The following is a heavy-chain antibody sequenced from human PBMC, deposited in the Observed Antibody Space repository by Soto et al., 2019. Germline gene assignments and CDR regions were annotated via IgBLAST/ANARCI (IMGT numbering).Heavy chain of an antibody. CDR1: GFTFSSYS. V-gene: IGHV3-21*01. CDR2: ISSSSSYI. J-gene: IGHJ3*02. D-gene: IGHD5-18*01. CDR3: ARGEYSYGSGGGDAFDI. Sequence: GGSLRLSCAASGFTFSSYSMNWVRQAPGKGLEWVSSISSSSSYIYYADSVKGRFTISRGNAKNSLYLQMNSLRAEDTAVYYCARGEYSYGSGGGDAFDIWGQGTMVTVSS.